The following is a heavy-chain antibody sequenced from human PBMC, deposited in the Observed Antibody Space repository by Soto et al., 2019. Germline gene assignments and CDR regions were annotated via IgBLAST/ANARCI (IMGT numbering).Heavy chain of an antibody. Sequence: HPGGSLRLSCAASGFTFSRYWMNWVRQAPGKGLEWVANIKQDGSEKYYVDSVKGRFTISRDNARNSLYLQMNSLRAEDTAVYYCARDLNEVGQVPHYWGQGTLVTVSS. CDR3: ARDLNEVGQVPHY. J-gene: IGHJ4*02. CDR1: GFTFSRYW. CDR2: IKQDGSEK. V-gene: IGHV3-7*03.